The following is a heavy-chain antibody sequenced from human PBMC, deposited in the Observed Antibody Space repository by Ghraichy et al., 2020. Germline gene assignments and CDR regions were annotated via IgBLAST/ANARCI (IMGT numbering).Heavy chain of an antibody. CDR3: ARPGAYSFDY. V-gene: IGHV4-39*01. D-gene: IGHD5-18*01. Sequence: SETLSLTCTVSGGSISSSSYYWGWVRQPPGKGLEWIGSFYYSGDTYYNPSLKSRHTVSVDTSKNQLSLKLTSVTAAAAAVYYCARPGAYSFDYWGQGTLVTVSS. CDR1: GGSISSSSYY. J-gene: IGHJ4*02. CDR2: FYYSGDT.